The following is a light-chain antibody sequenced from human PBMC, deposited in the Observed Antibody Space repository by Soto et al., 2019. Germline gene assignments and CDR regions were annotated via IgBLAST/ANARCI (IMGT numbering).Light chain of an antibody. J-gene: IGLJ2*01. CDR2: EVS. CDR1: SSDIGGYNY. CDR3: SSYTTSSTLIV. V-gene: IGLV2-14*01. Sequence: QSVLTQPASVSGSPGQSITISCTGTSSDIGGYNYVSWYQQHPGKAPKLMIYEVSNRPSGVSNRFSGSKSGNTASLTIPGLQAEDEADYYCSSYTTSSTLIVFGGGT.